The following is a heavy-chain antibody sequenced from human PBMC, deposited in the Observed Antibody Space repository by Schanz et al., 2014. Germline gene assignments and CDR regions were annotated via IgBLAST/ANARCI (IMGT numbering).Heavy chain of an antibody. D-gene: IGHD2-8*01. CDR3: ASKGLTTDAFDI. CDR2: IYYSGST. CDR1: GGSINTSDW. Sequence: QVQLQESGPGLVQPSETLSLTCTVSGGSINTSDWWGWIRQPPGKGLEWIGYIYYSGSTYYNPSLKSRATMSVDTSKNQFSLKLRSVTAVDTAVYYCASKGLTTDAFDIWGQGTMVTVSS. V-gene: IGHV4-28*01. J-gene: IGHJ3*02.